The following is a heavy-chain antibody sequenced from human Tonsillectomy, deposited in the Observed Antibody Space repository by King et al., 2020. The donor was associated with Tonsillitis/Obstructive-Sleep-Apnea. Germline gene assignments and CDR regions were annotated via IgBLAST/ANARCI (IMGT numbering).Heavy chain of an antibody. CDR1: GYSFTSYW. V-gene: IGHV5-10-1*03. CDR3: AINGDPYGSGNYFSNAVDV. Sequence: VQLVESGAEVKKPGESLRISCKVSGYSFTSYWINWVRQMPGKGLEWMGKIDPSDSYTNYSPSFQGHVTISADKSISTAFLQCSSLKASDTAIYYCAINGDPYGSGNYFSNAVDVWGQGTTVTVSS. D-gene: IGHD3-10*01. J-gene: IGHJ6*02. CDR2: IDPSDSYT.